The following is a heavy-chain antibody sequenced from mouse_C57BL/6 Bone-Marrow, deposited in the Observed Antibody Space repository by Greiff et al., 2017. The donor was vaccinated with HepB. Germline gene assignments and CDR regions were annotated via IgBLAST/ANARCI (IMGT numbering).Heavy chain of an antibody. V-gene: IGHV6-3*01. J-gene: IGHJ2*01. CDR2: IRLKSDNYAT. CDR3: TDDYGSSLDY. D-gene: IGHD1-1*01. CDR1: GFTFSNYW. Sequence: EVKLEESGGGLVQPGGSMKLSCVASGFTFSNYWMNWVRQSPEKGLEWVAQIRLKSDNYATHYAESVKGRFTISRDDSKSSVYLQMNNLRAEDTGIYYCTDDYGSSLDYLGQGTTLTVSS.